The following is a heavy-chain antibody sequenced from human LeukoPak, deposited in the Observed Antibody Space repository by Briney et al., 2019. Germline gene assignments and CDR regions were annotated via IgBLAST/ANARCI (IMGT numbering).Heavy chain of an antibody. CDR1: GYIFTSYG. V-gene: IGHV1-18*01. CDR3: ARYEDDDVWGSYRYCFDY. J-gene: IGHJ4*02. D-gene: IGHD3-16*02. Sequence: ATVKVSCTASGYIFTSYGISWVRQAPGQGLEWMGWISACNGNRNFAQKLQGSDTMTTDTPTSTAYMELRSLRSDDTAVYYCARYEDDDVWGSYRYCFDYWGQGTLVTVSS. CDR2: ISACNGNR.